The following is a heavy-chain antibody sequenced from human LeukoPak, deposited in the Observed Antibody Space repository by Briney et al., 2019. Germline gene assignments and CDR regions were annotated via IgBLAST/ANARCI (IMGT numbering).Heavy chain of an antibody. J-gene: IGHJ4*02. Sequence: PSETLSLACTVSGGSISSGDYYWSWIRQPPGKGLEWIGYIYYSGSTNYNPSLKSRVTISVDTSKNQFSLKLSSVTAADTAVYYCARGHDYGGNLFDYWGQGTLVTVSS. V-gene: IGHV4-61*08. CDR2: IYYSGST. D-gene: IGHD4-23*01. CDR1: GGSISSGDYY. CDR3: ARGHDYGGNLFDY.